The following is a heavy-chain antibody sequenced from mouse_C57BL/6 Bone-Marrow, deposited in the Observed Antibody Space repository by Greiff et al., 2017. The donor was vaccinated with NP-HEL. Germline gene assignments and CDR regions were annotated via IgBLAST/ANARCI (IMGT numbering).Heavy chain of an antibody. CDR2: INPNYGTT. CDR1: GYSFTDYN. CDR3: ARFLYYGSLDAMDY. Sequence: EVQVVESGPELVKPGASVKISCKASGYSFTDYNMNWVKQSNGKSLEWIGVINPNYGTTSYNQKFKGKATLTVDQSSSTAYMQLNSLTSEDSAVYYYARFLYYGSLDAMDYWGQGTAVTVSA. V-gene: IGHV1-39*01. J-gene: IGHJ4*01. D-gene: IGHD1-1*01.